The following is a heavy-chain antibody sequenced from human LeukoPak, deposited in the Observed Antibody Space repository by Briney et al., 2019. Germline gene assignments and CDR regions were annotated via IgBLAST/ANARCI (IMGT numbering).Heavy chain of an antibody. V-gene: IGHV4-4*07. J-gene: IGHJ5*02. CDR2: IYTGGST. CDR1: GGSISSYY. CDR3: ARDLVESIADWFDP. Sequence: SETLSLTCTVSGGSISSYYWSWIRQPAGKGLEWIGRIYTGGSTNYNPSLKSRVTMSVDTSKNQFSLKLSSVTAADTAVYYCARDLVESIADWFDPWGQGTLVTVSS. D-gene: IGHD2-15*01.